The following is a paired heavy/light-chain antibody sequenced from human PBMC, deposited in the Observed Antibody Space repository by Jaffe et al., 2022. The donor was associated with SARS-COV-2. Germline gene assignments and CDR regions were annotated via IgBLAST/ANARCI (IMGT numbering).Heavy chain of an antibody. V-gene: IGHV3-33*01. D-gene: IGHD6-19*01. CDR3: ARGGSGSVWNLDY. CDR1: GFTFSHYG. J-gene: IGHJ4*02. CDR2: IWYDGSNK. Sequence: QVQLVQSGGGVVQPGRSLRLSCAASGFTFSHYGMHWVRQAPGKGLEWVAVIWYDGSNKYYADSVKGRFTISRDNSKNTLFLQVNSLRAEDTAVFYCARGGSGSVWNLDYWGQGTLVTVSS.
Light chain of an antibody. CDR1: SSDVGGYNY. CDR2: EVS. J-gene: IGLJ1*01. V-gene: IGLV2-8*01. Sequence: QSALTQPPSASGSPGQSVAISCTGTSSDVGGYNYVSWYQQHPGKAPKLIIYEVSKRPSGVPDRFSGSKSGNTASLTVSGLQAEDEADYYCSSYAGSNNFVFGAGTKVTVL. CDR3: SSYAGSNNFV.